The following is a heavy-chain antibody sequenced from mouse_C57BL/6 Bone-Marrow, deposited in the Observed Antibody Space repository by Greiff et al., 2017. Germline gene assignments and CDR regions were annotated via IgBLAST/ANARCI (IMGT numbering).Heavy chain of an antibody. D-gene: IGHD1-1*01. CDR3: ARGYYGSSYWYFDV. Sequence: HVQLQQPGAELVKPGASVKMSCKASGYTFTSYWITWVKQRPGQGLEWIGDIYPGSGSTNYNEKFKSKATLTVDTSSSTAYMQLSSLTSEDSAVYYCARGYYGSSYWYFDVWGTGTTVTVSS. V-gene: IGHV1-55*01. CDR1: GYTFTSYW. CDR2: IYPGSGST. J-gene: IGHJ1*03.